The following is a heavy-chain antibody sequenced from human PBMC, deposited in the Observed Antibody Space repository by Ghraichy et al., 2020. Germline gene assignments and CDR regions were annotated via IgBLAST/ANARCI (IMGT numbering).Heavy chain of an antibody. CDR3: ASECCRGGSCYRFFDY. CDR1: GGSITTTSNY. D-gene: IGHD2-15*01. J-gene: IGHJ4*02. V-gene: IGHV4-39*01. CDR2: IFYTGVT. Sequence: SETLSLTCTVSGGSITTTSNYWGWIRQTPGKGLEWIGSIFYTGVTYYNPSLSSRVTISVDTARNQFSLNLSSMTAADTAIYYCASECCRGGSCYRFFDYWGQGALVIVSS.